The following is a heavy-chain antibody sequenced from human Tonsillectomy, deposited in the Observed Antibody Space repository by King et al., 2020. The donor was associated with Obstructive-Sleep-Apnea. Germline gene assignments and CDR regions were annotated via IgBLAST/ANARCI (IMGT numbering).Heavy chain of an antibody. D-gene: IGHD2-2*01. V-gene: IGHV5-51*01. CDR3: ARPRSSYCSSSSCRGGAFDI. J-gene: IGHJ3*02. Sequence: VQLVESGAEVKKPGESLKISCKGYGYSFPIYWIGWVRQMPGKGLEWMGIIYPGDSDTRYSPSFQGQVTISADKSTNTAYVQWSSLKASDTAMYYCARPRSSYCSSSSCRGGAFDIWGQGTMVTVSS. CDR2: IYPGDSDT. CDR1: GYSFPIYW.